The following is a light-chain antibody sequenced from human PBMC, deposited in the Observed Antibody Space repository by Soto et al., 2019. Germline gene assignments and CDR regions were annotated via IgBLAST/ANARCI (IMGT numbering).Light chain of an antibody. CDR3: SSYTSSSTGV. V-gene: IGLV2-14*01. CDR2: EVS. Sequence: QSALTQPASVSGSPGQSITISCTGTSSDVGGYNYDSWYQQHPGKAPKLMIYEVSHRPSGVSNRFSASKSGNTASLTISGLQAEDEADYYCSSYTSSSTGVFGGGTKLTVL. CDR1: SSDVGGYNY. J-gene: IGLJ2*01.